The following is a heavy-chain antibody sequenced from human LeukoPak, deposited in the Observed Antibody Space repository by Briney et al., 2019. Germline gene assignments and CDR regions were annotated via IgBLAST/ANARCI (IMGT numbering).Heavy chain of an antibody. J-gene: IGHJ4*02. CDR2: IKQDGSEK. CDR1: GFTFSDYW. V-gene: IGHV3-7*01. CDR3: ARAVGSFWSGPRFDY. Sequence: GGSLRLSCAASGFTFSDYWMNWVRQAPGKGLEWVANIKQDGSEKYYVDSVKGRFTFSRDNAKNSLYLQMNSLRAEDTAVYYCARAVGSFWSGPRFDYWGQGALVTVSS. D-gene: IGHD3-3*01.